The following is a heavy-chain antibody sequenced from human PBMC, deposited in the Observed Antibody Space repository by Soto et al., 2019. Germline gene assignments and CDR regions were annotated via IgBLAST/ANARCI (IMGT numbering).Heavy chain of an antibody. D-gene: IGHD5-12*01. CDR1: GFTFSSYW. Sequence: GGSLRLSCAASGFTFSSYWMHWVRKTPGKGLVWVSRINSDGSSTSYADSVKGRFTISRDNAKNTLYLQMNSLRAEDTAVYYCARGGYDSYYYYGMDVWGQGTTVTVSS. CDR3: ARGGYDSYYYYGMDV. CDR2: INSDGSST. V-gene: IGHV3-74*01. J-gene: IGHJ6*02.